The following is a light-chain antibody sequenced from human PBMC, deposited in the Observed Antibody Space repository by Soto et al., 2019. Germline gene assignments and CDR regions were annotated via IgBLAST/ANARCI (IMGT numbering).Light chain of an antibody. CDR3: HQASSFPYT. V-gene: IGKV1-12*01. CDR1: QDIKKW. J-gene: IGKJ3*01. CDR2: AAS. Sequence: DIQMTQSPSSVSASVGDTINITCRASQDIKKWLAWYQQKPGKAPKVLIYAASNLESGVSSRFSGSGAGTEFSLTISSLQTEDFATYFCHQASSFPYTFGPGTKV.